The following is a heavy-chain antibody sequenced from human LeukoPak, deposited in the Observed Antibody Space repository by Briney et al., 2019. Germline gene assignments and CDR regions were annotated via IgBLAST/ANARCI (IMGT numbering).Heavy chain of an antibody. J-gene: IGHJ4*02. Sequence: GGSLRLSCAASGFTFSSYSMNWVRQAPGKGLEWVSGIGSSGSTTYYADSVKGRFTISRDNSKNTLYLQMNSLRAEDTAVYYCAKLGGGVTVTGLRYFDYWGQGTLVTVSS. CDR3: AKLGGGVTVTGLRYFDY. CDR1: GFTFSSYS. V-gene: IGHV3-23*01. D-gene: IGHD6-19*01. CDR2: IGSSGSTT.